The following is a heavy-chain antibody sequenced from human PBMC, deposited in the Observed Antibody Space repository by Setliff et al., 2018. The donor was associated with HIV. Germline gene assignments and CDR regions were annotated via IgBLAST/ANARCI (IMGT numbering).Heavy chain of an antibody. J-gene: IGHJ4*02. Sequence: QSGGSLRLSCAASGFTFSTFAMSWVRQAPGKGLEWVSTISHSGETTYFADSVKGRFTISRDNSKNTLYLQMSSLKVDDTAIYFCAKALYGHSSAVGPDFWGQGTLVTVSS. CDR2: ISHSGETT. CDR1: GFTFSTFA. V-gene: IGHV3-23*01. CDR3: AKALYGHSSAVGPDF. D-gene: IGHD4-17*01.